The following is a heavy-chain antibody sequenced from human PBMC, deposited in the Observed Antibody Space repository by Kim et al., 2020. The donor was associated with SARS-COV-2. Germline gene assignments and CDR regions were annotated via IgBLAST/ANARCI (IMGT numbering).Heavy chain of an antibody. CDR3: AKDAYSSSWFRSYFDY. D-gene: IGHD6-13*01. Sequence: SLKGPFTISRNNSKSTVYLQMNSLRAEDTAVYYCAKDAYSSSWFRSYFDYWGQGALVTVSS. J-gene: IGHJ4*02. V-gene: IGHV3-30*02.